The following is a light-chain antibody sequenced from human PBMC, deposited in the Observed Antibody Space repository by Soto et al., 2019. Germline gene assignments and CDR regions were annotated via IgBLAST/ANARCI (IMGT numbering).Light chain of an antibody. CDR2: DAS. CDR3: QQYNSYSSLT. J-gene: IGKJ4*01. CDR1: QSISSW. V-gene: IGKV1-5*01. Sequence: DIQMTQSPSTLSASVGDRVTITCRASQSISSWLAWYQQKPGKAPKLLIYDASSLESGVPSRFSGSGSGTEVTLTISSLQPDDFATDYCQQYNSYSSLTFGGGTKVEIK.